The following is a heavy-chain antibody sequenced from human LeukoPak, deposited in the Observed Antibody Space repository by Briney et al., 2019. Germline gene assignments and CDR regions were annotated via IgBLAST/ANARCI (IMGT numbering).Heavy chain of an antibody. Sequence: SETLSLTCTFSGGSISSYYWSWIRQPPGKGLEWIAYIYYSGSTNYNPSLKSRVTISVDTSKNQFSLKLRSVTAADTAVYYCARGVTAVASDYWGQGTMVTVSS. CDR1: GGSISSYY. D-gene: IGHD4-23*01. J-gene: IGHJ4*02. CDR2: IYYSGST. V-gene: IGHV4-59*12. CDR3: ARGVTAVASDY.